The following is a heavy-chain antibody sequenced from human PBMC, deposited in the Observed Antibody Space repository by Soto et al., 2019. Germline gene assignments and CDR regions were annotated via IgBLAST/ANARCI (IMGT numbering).Heavy chain of an antibody. D-gene: IGHD6-19*01. CDR2: IYYSGST. CDR3: APRGLARRSFDY. Sequence: AETLSLTCTVSGGSISSSSCYWGWIRQPPGKGLEWIGSIYYSGSTYYNPSLKSRVTISVDTSKNQFSLKLSSVTAADTAVYYCAPRGLARRSFDYWGQGTLVTVSS. J-gene: IGHJ4*02. CDR1: GGSISSSSCY. V-gene: IGHV4-39*01.